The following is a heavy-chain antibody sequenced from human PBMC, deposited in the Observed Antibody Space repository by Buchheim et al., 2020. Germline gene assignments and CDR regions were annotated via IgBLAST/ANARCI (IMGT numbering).Heavy chain of an antibody. J-gene: IGHJ4*02. CDR1: GFTFSSYA. V-gene: IGHV3-30-3*01. CDR2: ISYDGSNK. Sequence: QVQLVESGGGVVQPGRSLRLSCAASGFTFSSYAMHWVRQAPGKGLEWVAVISYDGSNKYYADSVTGRFTISRDNSKNTLYLQMNSLRAEDTAVYYCARLSGYYFDYWGQGTL. D-gene: IGHD3-16*02. CDR3: ARLSGYYFDY.